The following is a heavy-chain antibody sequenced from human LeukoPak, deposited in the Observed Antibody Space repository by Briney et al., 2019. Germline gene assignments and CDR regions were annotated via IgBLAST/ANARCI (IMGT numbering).Heavy chain of an antibody. D-gene: IGHD4-17*01. CDR2: IYYSGST. CDR1: GGSISSGDYY. J-gene: IGHJ4*02. Sequence: SQTLSLTCTVSGGSISSGDYYWSCIRQHPGKGLEWIGYIYYSGSTYYNPSLKSRVTISVDTSKNQFSLKLSSVTAADTAVYYCARDWLNGDYYRLCHYWGQGTLVTVSS. CDR3: ARDWLNGDYYRLCHY. V-gene: IGHV4-31*03.